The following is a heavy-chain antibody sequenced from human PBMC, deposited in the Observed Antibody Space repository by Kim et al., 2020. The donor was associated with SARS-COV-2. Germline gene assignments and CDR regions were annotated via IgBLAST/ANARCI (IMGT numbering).Heavy chain of an antibody. J-gene: IGHJ4*02. CDR2: IWYDGSNK. CDR3: AAIGGYGDYVLGHKVADY. D-gene: IGHD4-17*01. CDR1: GFTFSSYG. V-gene: IGHV3-33*01. Sequence: GGSLRLSCAASGFTFSSYGMHWVRQAPGKGLEWVAVIWYDGSNKYYADSVKGRFTISRDNSKNTLYLQMNSLRAEDTAVYYCAAIGGYGDYVLGHKVADYWGQGTLVTVSS.